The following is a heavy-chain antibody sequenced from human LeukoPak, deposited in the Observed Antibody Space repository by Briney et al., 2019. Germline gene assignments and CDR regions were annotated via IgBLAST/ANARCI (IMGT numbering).Heavy chain of an antibody. D-gene: IGHD6-13*01. J-gene: IGHJ4*02. CDR3: ASALPFQLVH. Sequence: SETLSLTCAVYGGSFSGYYWSWIRQPPGKGLEWIGEIYHSGNTNYNPSLKSRVTISVDKSKNQFSLKLSSVTAADTAVYYCASALPFQLVHWGQGTLVTVSS. V-gene: IGHV4-34*01. CDR2: IYHSGNT. CDR1: GGSFSGYY.